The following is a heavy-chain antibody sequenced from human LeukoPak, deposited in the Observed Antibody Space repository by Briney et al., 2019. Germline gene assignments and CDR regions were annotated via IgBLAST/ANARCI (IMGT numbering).Heavy chain of an antibody. CDR3: ARDLGPQVATIRPFNGYYYGMDV. J-gene: IGHJ6*02. D-gene: IGHD5-12*01. CDR2: ISYDGSNK. Sequence: GGSLRLSCAASGFTFSSYAMHWVRQAPGKGLEWVAVISYDGSNKYYADSVKGRFTISRDNSKNTLYLQMNSLRAEDTAVYYCARDLGPQVATIRPFNGYYYGMDVWGQGTTVIVSS. V-gene: IGHV3-30-3*01. CDR1: GFTFSSYA.